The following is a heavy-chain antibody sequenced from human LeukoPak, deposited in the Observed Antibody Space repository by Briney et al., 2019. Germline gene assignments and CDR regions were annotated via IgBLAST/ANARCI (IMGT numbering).Heavy chain of an antibody. CDR2: IIPIFGTA. CDR3: ARGKMATIRYFDY. Sequence: GASVKVSCKASGGTFSSYAISWVRQAPGQGLEWMGGIIPIFGTANYAQKFQGRVTITADESTSTAYMELSSLRSEDTAVYYCARGKMATIRYFDYWGQGTLVTVSS. J-gene: IGHJ4*02. V-gene: IGHV1-69*13. CDR1: GGTFSSYA. D-gene: IGHD5-24*01.